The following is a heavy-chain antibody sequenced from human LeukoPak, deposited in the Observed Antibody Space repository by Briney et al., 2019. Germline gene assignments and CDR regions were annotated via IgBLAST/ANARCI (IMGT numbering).Heavy chain of an antibody. CDR3: AREGLNWLVVLITSTASWFDP. J-gene: IGHJ5*02. D-gene: IGHD2-2*01. V-gene: IGHV1-2*02. Sequence: ASVKVSCKASGYTFTGYYMHWVRQAPGQGLEWMGWINPNNGGTNYAQKFQGRVTMTRDTSISTAYMELSRLTSDDTAVYYCAREGLNWLVVLITSTASWFDPWGQGTLVTVSS. CDR2: INPNNGGT. CDR1: GYTFTGYY.